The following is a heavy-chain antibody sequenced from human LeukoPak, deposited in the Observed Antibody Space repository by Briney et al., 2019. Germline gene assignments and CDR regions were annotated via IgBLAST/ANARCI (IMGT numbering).Heavy chain of an antibody. J-gene: IGHJ4*02. Sequence: GMSLTLSCEASGYTFNNYGMHWVRQAPGKGLAWVAIISHDGNNEDYADSVKGRFTISRHSSKSTLYLQMNSLRPEDKAMYYCARDPSPRVTLSDWGQRTLVTVSS. CDR1: GYTFNNYG. CDR2: ISHDGNNE. CDR3: ARDPSPRVTLSD. D-gene: IGHD2-21*02. V-gene: IGHV3-30*03.